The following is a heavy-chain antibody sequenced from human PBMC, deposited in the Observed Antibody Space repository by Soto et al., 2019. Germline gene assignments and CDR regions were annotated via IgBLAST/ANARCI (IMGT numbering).Heavy chain of an antibody. Sequence: SETLSLTCTVSGDSINSYYWSWVRQPPGKGLEWIGYIYYTGSTNYNPTLQSRVTISVDTSKNQFSLKLSSVTAADTAVYYCARGYSSSWFYGWGQGTLVTVSS. J-gene: IGHJ4*02. CDR1: GDSINSYY. D-gene: IGHD6-13*01. V-gene: IGHV4-59*01. CDR2: IYYTGST. CDR3: ARGYSSSWFYG.